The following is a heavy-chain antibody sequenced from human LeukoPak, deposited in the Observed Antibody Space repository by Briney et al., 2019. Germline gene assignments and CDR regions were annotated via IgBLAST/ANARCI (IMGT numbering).Heavy chain of an antibody. CDR2: IYYSGST. V-gene: IGHV4-59*01. J-gene: IGHJ2*01. CDR1: GGSISSYY. CDR3: AARGDGYNNWYFDL. Sequence: SETLSLTCTVSGGSISSYYWSWIRQPPGKGLEWIGYIYYSGSTNYNPSLKSRVTISLDTSKNQFSLNLSSVTAADTAVYYCAARGDGYNNWYFDLWGRGTLVTVSS. D-gene: IGHD5-24*01.